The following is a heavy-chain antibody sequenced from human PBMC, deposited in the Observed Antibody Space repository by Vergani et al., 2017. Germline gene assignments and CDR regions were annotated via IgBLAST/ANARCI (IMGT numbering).Heavy chain of an antibody. CDR3: ARDTDYYGSGSMDV. J-gene: IGHJ6*02. D-gene: IGHD3-10*01. Sequence: EVQLLESGGGLVQPGGSLRLSCAASGFTFSSYAMSWVRQAPGKGLEWVSAISGSGGSTYYADSVKGRFTISRDNSKNTLYLQMNSLRAEDTAVYYCARDTDYYGSGSMDVWGQGTTVTVSS. CDR1: GFTFSSYA. CDR2: ISGSGGST. V-gene: IGHV3-23*01.